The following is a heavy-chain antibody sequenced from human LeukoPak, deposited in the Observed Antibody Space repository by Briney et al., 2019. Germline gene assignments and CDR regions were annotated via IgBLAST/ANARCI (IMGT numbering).Heavy chain of an antibody. D-gene: IGHD2-15*01. CDR2: ISYDDSDK. Sequence: QPGRSLRLSCAASGFTVSNYGMHWVRQAPGKGLEWVAVISYDDSDKCYAASVKGRFTISRDNSKNTLYLQMNSLRPEDTAVYYCAKGVVAATNAAYYGMDVWGQGTTVTVSS. V-gene: IGHV3-30*18. CDR1: GFTVSNYG. CDR3: AKGVVAATNAAYYGMDV. J-gene: IGHJ6*02.